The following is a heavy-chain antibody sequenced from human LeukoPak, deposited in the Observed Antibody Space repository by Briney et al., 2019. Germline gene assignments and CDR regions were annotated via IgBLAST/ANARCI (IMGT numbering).Heavy chain of an antibody. CDR1: GVSISSSSYC. J-gene: IGHJ5*02. CDR2: ICYSGST. D-gene: IGHD5-24*01. V-gene: IGHV4-39*01. CDR3: ARTENYIPEDCFDP. Sequence: ETPCLTRTVSGVSISSSSYCWGCIRQPPGKGLEWIGSICYSGSTFYNPSLKSRVSLSVDTSKNQFSLELSSVTAADTALYYCARTENYIPEDCFDPWGQGTLVSVSS.